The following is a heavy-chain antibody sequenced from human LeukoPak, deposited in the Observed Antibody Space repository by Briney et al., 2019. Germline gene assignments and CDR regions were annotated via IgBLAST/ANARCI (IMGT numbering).Heavy chain of an antibody. CDR1: GGTFSSYA. CDR2: IIPIFGTA. V-gene: IGHV1-69*13. J-gene: IGHJ6*02. Sequence: SVKVSCKASGGTFSSYAISWVRQAPGQGLEWVGGIIPIFGTANYAQKFQGRVTITADETRSTAYMELSSLRSEDTAVYYCARGAETYYYYGMDVWGQGTTVTVSS. CDR3: ARGAETYYYYGMDV.